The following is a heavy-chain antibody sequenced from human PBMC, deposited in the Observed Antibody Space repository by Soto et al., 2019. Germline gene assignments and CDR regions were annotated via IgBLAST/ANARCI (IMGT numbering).Heavy chain of an antibody. J-gene: IGHJ6*02. Sequence: QVQLVESGGGLVKPGGSLRLSCAASGFIFSDYYMSWIRQAPGKGLEWVSYSSSSGRTIYYADSEKGRFTISRDNAKNSLFLQMNSLRVEDTAVYYCARDLAAAAYYYYGMDVWGQGTTVTVSS. V-gene: IGHV3-11*01. CDR3: ARDLAAAAYYYYGMDV. D-gene: IGHD6-13*01. CDR2: SSSSGRTI. CDR1: GFIFSDYY.